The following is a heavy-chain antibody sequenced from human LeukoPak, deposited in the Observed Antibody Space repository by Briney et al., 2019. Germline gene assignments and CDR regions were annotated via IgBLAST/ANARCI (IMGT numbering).Heavy chain of an antibody. V-gene: IGHV3-23*01. CDR1: GFTFPSYA. D-gene: IGHD1-1*01. Sequence: PAGSLRLTCVASGFTFPSYALGWVRQPPGKGLEWVSAVSDSGASTYYDDSVKGGFTISRDNSKNTLYLQMNSLGAEDTSVYYCAKVPGNVLAPCFDYWGQGTLVTVSS. J-gene: IGHJ4*02. CDR2: VSDSGAST. CDR3: AKVPGNVLAPCFDY.